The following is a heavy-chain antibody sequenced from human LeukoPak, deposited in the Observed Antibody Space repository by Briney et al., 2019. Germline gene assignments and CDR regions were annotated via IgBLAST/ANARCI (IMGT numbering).Heavy chain of an antibody. Sequence: PGGSLRLSCSASGFTFSTYAMHWVRQAPGKGLEYVSAISSNGGSTYYADSVKGRFTISRDNSKNTLYLQMRSLRAEDTAVYYCTRGSRRVQLPRSYDFDVWGQGTVVTVSS. D-gene: IGHD1-1*01. J-gene: IGHJ3*01. V-gene: IGHV3-64D*09. CDR3: TRGSRRVQLPRSYDFDV. CDR2: ISSNGGST. CDR1: GFTFSTYA.